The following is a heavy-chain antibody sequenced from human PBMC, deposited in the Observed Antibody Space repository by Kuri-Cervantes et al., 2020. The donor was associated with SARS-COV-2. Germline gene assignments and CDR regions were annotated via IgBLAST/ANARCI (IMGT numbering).Heavy chain of an antibody. CDR1: GFSFSSLP. D-gene: IGHD3-16*01. Sequence: GESLKISCAASGFSFSSLPMHWVRHAPGKGLQWVARISSDGNNRYHVDFVKGRFTISRDNSKNTLYLDMNSLRPEDTGVYYCAKMGDNHIKGDHGKEAWGQGITVTVSS. CDR3: AKMGDNHIKGDHGKEA. J-gene: IGHJ6*02. CDR2: ISSDGNNR. V-gene: IGHV3-30*18.